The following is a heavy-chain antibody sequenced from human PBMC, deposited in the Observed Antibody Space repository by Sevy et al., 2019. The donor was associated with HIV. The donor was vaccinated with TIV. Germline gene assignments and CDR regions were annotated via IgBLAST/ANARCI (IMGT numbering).Heavy chain of an antibody. D-gene: IGHD1-1*01. J-gene: IGHJ4*02. CDR3: ARADNWPYFDF. V-gene: IGHV3-21*01. CDR1: GFTFSSYS. Sequence: GGSLRLSCAASGFTFSSYSIHWVRQAPGKGLEWVSSISGISNYIYYADSMKGRFTISRDNAKNSLYLQMNSLRAEDTAVYYCARADNWPYFDFWGQGTLVTVSS. CDR2: ISGISNYI.